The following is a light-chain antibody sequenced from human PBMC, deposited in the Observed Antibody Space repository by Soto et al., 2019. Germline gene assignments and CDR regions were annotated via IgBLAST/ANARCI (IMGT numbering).Light chain of an antibody. J-gene: IGKJ2*01. V-gene: IGKV3-11*01. CDR3: QQRSNWPPYT. Sequence: EIVLTQSPATLSLSPGERATLSCRASQTVSNYLAWYQQKPGQAPRLLIYDASNRATGIPARFSGSGSGTDFTLAISSLEVEDFAVYYCQQRSNWPPYTFGQGTKVDIK. CDR1: QTVSNY. CDR2: DAS.